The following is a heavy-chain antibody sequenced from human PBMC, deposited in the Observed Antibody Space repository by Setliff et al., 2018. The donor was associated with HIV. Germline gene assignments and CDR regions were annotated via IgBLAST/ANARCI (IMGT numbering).Heavy chain of an antibody. CDR1: GFNFSIYS. CDR3: TTDQRWLQLALGY. CDR2: IYSGDGTS. D-gene: IGHD5-12*01. V-gene: IGHV3-23*03. Sequence: GGSLRLSCAASGFNFSIYSMNWVRQAPGKGLEWVSVIYSGDGTSYYADSVKGRFTIFRDNSRNTLYLQMNSLKTEDTAVYYCTTDQRWLQLALGYWGLGTLVTVSS. J-gene: IGHJ4*02.